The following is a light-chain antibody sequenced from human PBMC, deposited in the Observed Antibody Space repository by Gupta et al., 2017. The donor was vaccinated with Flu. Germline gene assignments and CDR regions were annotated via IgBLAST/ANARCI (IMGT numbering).Light chain of an antibody. J-gene: IGKJ1*01. CDR1: QSLSSTY. V-gene: IGKV3-20*01. Sequence: TLSLSPGEGATLSCRASQSLSSTYFAWYQQKPGQAPSLLIYGASSTAAGIPDRFSGSGSGTDFTLTISRLEPEDFAVYHCQQTGSSLSWTFGQGTKVEIK. CDR3: QQTGSSLSWT. CDR2: GAS.